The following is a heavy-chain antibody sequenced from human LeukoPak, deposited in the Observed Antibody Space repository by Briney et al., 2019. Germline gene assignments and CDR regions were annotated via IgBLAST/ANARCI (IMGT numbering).Heavy chain of an antibody. J-gene: IGHJ4*02. D-gene: IGHD2-2*01. CDR1: GFTFSSGA. CDR3: AKGGAIRAFDY. CDR2: ISGSGGST. V-gene: IGHV3-23*01. Sequence: PGGSLRLSCAASGFTFSSGAMSWVRQAPGKGPEWVSGISGSGGSTYYADSVKGRFAISRDKSSDTLYLQMNSLRAEDTAVYYCAKGGAIRAFDYWGQGTLVTVSS.